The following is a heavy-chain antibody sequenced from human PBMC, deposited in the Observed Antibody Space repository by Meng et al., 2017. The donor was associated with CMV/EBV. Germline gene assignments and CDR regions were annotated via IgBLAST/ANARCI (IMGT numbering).Heavy chain of an antibody. Sequence: GESLKISCAASGFTFSSYAMSWVRQAPGKGLEWVSAISGSGGSTYYADSVKGRFTISRDNPKNTLYLQMNSLRAEDTAVYYCAKDKSHSVYYYYGMDVWGQGTTVTVSS. CDR3: AKDKSHSVYYYYGMDV. D-gene: IGHD3-10*01. V-gene: IGHV3-23*01. CDR2: ISGSGGST. J-gene: IGHJ6*02. CDR1: GFTFSSYA.